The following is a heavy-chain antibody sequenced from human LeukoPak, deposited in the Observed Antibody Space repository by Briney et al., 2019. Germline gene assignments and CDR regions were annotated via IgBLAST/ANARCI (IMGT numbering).Heavy chain of an antibody. J-gene: IGHJ4*02. V-gene: IGHV3-48*01. CDR1: GVTFSSYS. CDR2: ISSSSGTT. D-gene: IGHD5/OR15-5a*01. CDR3: AVSFDF. Sequence: TGGSLRLSCAASGVTFSSYSMNWVRQAPGKGLEWVSYISSSSGTTYYADSVKGRFTISGDNAKNSLYLQMNRLRAEDTAVYFCAVSFDFWGQGTLVTVSS.